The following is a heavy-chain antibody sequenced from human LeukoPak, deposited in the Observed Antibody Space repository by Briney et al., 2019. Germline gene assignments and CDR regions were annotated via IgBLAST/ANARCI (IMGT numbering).Heavy chain of an antibody. CDR1: GDSVSSNSAA. CDR3: AREGSSGWHNYYYYYGMDV. CDR2: TYYRSKWYN. Sequence: SQTLSLTCALSGDSVSSNSAAWYWIRQSPSRGLEWLGRTYYRSKWYNDYAVSVKSRITINPDTSKNQFSLQLNSVTPEDTAVYYCAREGSSGWHNYYYYYGMDVWGQGTTVTVSS. D-gene: IGHD6-19*01. J-gene: IGHJ6*02. V-gene: IGHV6-1*01.